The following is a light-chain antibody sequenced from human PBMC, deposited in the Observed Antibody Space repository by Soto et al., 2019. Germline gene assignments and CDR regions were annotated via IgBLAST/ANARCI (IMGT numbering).Light chain of an antibody. Sequence: EIVMTQSPATLSVSPGERATLSCMASQSVSSNLAWYQQKPGQAPRLLIYGAFTSATGIPARFSGSGSGTEFTLTISSLQSEDFAVYYCQQYNNWPPWTFGQGTKVEIK. J-gene: IGKJ1*01. CDR1: QSVSSN. CDR3: QQYNNWPPWT. CDR2: GAF. V-gene: IGKV3-15*01.